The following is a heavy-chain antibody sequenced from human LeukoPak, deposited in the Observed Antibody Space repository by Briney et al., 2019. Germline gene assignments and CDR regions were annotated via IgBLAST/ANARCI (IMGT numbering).Heavy chain of an antibody. CDR1: GFTFSSYA. D-gene: IGHD3-10*01. Sequence: GGTLRLSCAASGFTFSSYAMTWVRQGPGKGLEWVSSIRGDSRYTYYADSVKGRFIISRDNSKNTLCLQMNSLRAEDTAVYYCAKHSGSYGRPLDYWGQGTLVTVSS. J-gene: IGHJ4*02. CDR3: AKHSGSYGRPLDY. CDR2: IRGDSRYT. V-gene: IGHV3-23*01.